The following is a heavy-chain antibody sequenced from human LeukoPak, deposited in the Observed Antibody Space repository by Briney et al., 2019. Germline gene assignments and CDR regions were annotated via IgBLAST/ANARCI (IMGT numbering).Heavy chain of an antibody. Sequence: AGGSLRLSCVASGLTFSSSAIHWVRQAPGKGLEWVAVISFDGGNKYLAESVRGRFTVSRDNSNNTVYLQMNSLGAEDTALYYCAKGYSSSRSKRGSYYYYGVDVWGQGTTVTVSS. J-gene: IGHJ6*02. D-gene: IGHD3-10*01. V-gene: IGHV3-30*18. CDR3: AKGYSSSRSKRGSYYYYGVDV. CDR2: ISFDGGNK. CDR1: GLTFSSSA.